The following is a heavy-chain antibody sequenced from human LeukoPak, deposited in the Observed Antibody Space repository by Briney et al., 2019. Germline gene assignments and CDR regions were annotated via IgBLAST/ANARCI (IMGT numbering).Heavy chain of an antibody. V-gene: IGHV4-59*08. CDR1: GGSISSYY. CDR2: IYYSGST. Sequence: SETLSLTCTVSGGSISSYYWSWIRQPPGKGLEWIGYIYYSGSTNYNPSLKSRVTISVDTSKNQFSLKLSSVTAADTAVYYCARHSGGYQTDLGGFDIWGQGTMVTVSS. CDR3: ARHSGGYQTDLGGFDI. D-gene: IGHD5-12*01. J-gene: IGHJ3*02.